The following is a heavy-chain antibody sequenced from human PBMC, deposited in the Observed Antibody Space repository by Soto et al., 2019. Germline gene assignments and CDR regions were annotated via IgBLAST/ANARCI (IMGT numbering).Heavy chain of an antibody. CDR2: ISGSGGNT. CDR1: GFTFSSYA. J-gene: IGHJ6*03. CDR3: AKVGPVTTKSGYYYYYMDV. D-gene: IGHD4-17*01. V-gene: IGHV3-23*01. Sequence: GGSLRLSCAASGFTFSSYAMSWVRQAPGKGLEWVSAISGSGGNTYYADSVKGRFTISRDNSKNTLYLQMNSLRAEDTAVYYCAKVGPVTTKSGYYYYYMDVWGKGTTVTVSS.